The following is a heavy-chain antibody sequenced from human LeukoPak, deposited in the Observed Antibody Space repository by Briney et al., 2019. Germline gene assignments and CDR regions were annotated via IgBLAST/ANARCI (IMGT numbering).Heavy chain of an antibody. CDR2: IRYHGSDK. Sequence: GESLRLSCAASGFTFSGSGMHWVRQAPGKGLEWVAFIRYHGSDKYYADSVKGRFTISRDNSKNTLYLQMNSLRAEDTAVYYCAREDSSGWYEGYFDYWGQGTLVTVSS. V-gene: IGHV3-30*02. CDR1: GFTFSGSG. J-gene: IGHJ4*02. CDR3: AREDSSGWYEGYFDY. D-gene: IGHD6-19*01.